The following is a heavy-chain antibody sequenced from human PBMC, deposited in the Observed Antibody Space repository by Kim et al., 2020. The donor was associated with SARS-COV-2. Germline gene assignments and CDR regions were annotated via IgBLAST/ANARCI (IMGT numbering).Heavy chain of an antibody. D-gene: IGHD3-22*01. Sequence: SVKVSCKASGFTFSNSAVQWVRQARGQRLEWIGWIVVGSGKTDFAQKFQERVTISRDMSTSTAYLELSSLRSEDMAVYYCAAFAITMMAVFKDYGMDVWGQGTTVTVSS. V-gene: IGHV1-58*01. CDR2: IVVGSGKT. CDR1: GFTFSNSA. CDR3: AAFAITMMAVFKDYGMDV. J-gene: IGHJ6*02.